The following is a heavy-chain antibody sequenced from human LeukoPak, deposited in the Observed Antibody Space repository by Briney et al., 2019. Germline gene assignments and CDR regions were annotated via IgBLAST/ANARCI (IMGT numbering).Heavy chain of an antibody. D-gene: IGHD3-10*01. J-gene: IGHJ5*02. CDR1: GDSIRSGDYY. Sequence: SQTLSLTCTVSGDSIRSGDYYWSWIRQPPGKGLEWIGYIYYSVTTYYNPSLKSRVTIEVDSSKNQFSLRLSSVTAADTAVYYCARVETSYYGSGTYEDWFDPWGQGTLVIVSS. V-gene: IGHV4-30-4*01. CDR2: IYYSVTT. CDR3: ARVETSYYGSGTYEDWFDP.